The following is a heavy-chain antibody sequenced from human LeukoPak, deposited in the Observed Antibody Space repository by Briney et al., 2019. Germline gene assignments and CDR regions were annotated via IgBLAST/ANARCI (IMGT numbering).Heavy chain of an antibody. CDR2: IYYSGST. CDR3: AGGYSYGIIDY. D-gene: IGHD5-18*01. Sequence: SETLSLTCTVSGGSISSSSYYWGWIRQPPGKGLEWIGSIYYSGSTYYNPSLKSRVTISVDTSKNQFSLKLSSVTAADTAVYYCAGGYSYGIIDYWGQGTLVTFSS. J-gene: IGHJ4*02. CDR1: GGSISSSSYY. V-gene: IGHV4-39*07.